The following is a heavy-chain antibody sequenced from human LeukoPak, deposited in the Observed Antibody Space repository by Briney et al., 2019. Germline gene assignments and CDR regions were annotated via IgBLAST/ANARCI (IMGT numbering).Heavy chain of an antibody. J-gene: IGHJ4*02. CDR2: ISWNSGSI. CDR1: GFTFDDYA. D-gene: IGHD6-19*01. Sequence: PGGSLRLSCAASGFTFDDYAMHWVRQAPGKGLEWVSGISWNSGSIGYADSVKGRFTISRDNAKNSLYLQMNSLRAEDTALYYCAKEQWLVSGFDYWGRGTLVTVSS. V-gene: IGHV3-9*01. CDR3: AKEQWLVSGFDY.